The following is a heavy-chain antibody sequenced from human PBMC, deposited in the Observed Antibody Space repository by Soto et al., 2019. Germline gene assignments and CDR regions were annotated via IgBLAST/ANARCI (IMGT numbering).Heavy chain of an antibody. CDR2: INHSGST. CDR3: ARGVGATDY. CDR1: GGSFSGYY. D-gene: IGHD1-26*01. V-gene: IGHV4-34*01. J-gene: IGHJ4*02. Sequence: SETLSLTCAVYGGSFSGYYWSWIRQPPGKGLEWIGEINHSGSTNYNPSLKSRVTISVDTSKNQFSLKLSSVTAADTAVDYCARGVGATDYWGQGALVTVSS.